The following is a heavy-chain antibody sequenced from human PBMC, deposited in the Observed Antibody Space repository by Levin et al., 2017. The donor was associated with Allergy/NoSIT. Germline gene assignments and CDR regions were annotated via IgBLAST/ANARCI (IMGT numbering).Heavy chain of an antibody. J-gene: IGHJ4*02. D-gene: IGHD6-19*01. Sequence: PGGSLRLSCAASGFTFSTYWMGWVRQAPAKGLEWVANIKRDGSEKYYVDSVKGRFTISRDNAKNSLYLQINSLRAEDTAVYHCARITVGYGTGWWFDYWGQGILVTVSS. CDR2: IKRDGSEK. V-gene: IGHV3-7*01. CDR3: ARITVGYGTGWWFDY. CDR1: GFTFSTYW.